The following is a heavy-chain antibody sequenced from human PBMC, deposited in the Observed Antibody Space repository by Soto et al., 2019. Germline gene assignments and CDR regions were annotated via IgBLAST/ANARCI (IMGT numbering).Heavy chain of an antibody. Sequence: SETLSLTCAVYGGSFSGYYWSWIRQPPGKGLEWIGEINHSGSTNYNPSLKSRVTISVDTSKNQFSLKLSSVTAADTAVYYCARLMSPIAARPGGWFDPWGQGTLVTVSS. V-gene: IGHV4-34*01. CDR3: ARLMSPIAARPGGWFDP. D-gene: IGHD6-6*01. J-gene: IGHJ5*02. CDR2: INHSGST. CDR1: GGSFSGYY.